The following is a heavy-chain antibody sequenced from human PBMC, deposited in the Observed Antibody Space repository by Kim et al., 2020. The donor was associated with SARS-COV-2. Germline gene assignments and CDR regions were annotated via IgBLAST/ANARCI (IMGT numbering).Heavy chain of an antibody. J-gene: IGHJ4*02. D-gene: IGHD6-13*01. Sequence: VKGRFNISRDNSKNTLYLQMGSVRAEDMAVYYCARDFATGYSSSWYFFDYWGQGTLVTVSS. CDR3: ARDFATGYSSSWYFFDY. V-gene: IGHV3-64*01.